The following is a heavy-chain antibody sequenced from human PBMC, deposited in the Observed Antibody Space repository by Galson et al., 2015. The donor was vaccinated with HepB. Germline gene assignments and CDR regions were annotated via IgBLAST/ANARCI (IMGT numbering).Heavy chain of an antibody. CDR1: GFTFSSYA. V-gene: IGHV3-30-3*01. CDR3: ARDLTGIYGMDV. J-gene: IGHJ6*02. CDR2: ISYDGSNK. D-gene: IGHD1-20*01. Sequence: SLRLPCAASGFTFSSYAMHWVRQAPGKGLEWVAVISYDGSNKYYADSVKGRFTISRDNSKNTLYLQMNSLRAEDTAVYYCARDLTGIYGMDVWGQGTTVTVSS.